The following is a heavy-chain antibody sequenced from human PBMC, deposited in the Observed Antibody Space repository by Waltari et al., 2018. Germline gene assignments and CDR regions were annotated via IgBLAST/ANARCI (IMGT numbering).Heavy chain of an antibody. CDR2: IYHSGST. D-gene: IGHD3-10*01. Sequence: QVQLQESGPGLVKPSETLSLTCAVSGYSISSGYSWGWIRQPPGKGLEWIGSIYHSGSTYYNPSLKSRVTISVDTSKNQFSLKLSSVTAADTAVYYCARGGYYGSASADYWGQGTLVTVSS. V-gene: IGHV4-38-2*01. CDR3: ARGGYYGSASADY. CDR1: GYSISSGYS. J-gene: IGHJ4*02.